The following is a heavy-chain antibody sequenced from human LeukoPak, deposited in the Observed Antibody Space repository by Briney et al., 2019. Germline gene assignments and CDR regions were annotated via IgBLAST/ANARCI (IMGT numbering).Heavy chain of an antibody. J-gene: IGHJ6*03. CDR1: GYTFTGYY. CDR3: ARDRDYYGSGYYYYYMDV. D-gene: IGHD3-10*01. V-gene: IGHV1-2*02. Sequence: ASVKVSCKASGYTFTGYYMHWVRQAPGQGLEWMGWINPNSGGTNYAQKFQGRVTMTRDTSISTAYMELSRLRSDDTAVYYCARDRDYYGSGYYYYYMDVWGKGTTVTISS. CDR2: INPNSGGT.